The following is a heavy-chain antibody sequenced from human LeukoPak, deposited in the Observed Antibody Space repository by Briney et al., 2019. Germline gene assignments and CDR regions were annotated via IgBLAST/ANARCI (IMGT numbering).Heavy chain of an antibody. CDR3: AREPRRFGD. V-gene: IGHV1-8*01. CDR1: GYTFTSYD. J-gene: IGHJ4*02. D-gene: IGHD3-10*01. CDR2: MNPNSGIT. Sequence: ASVKVSCKTSGYTFTSYDVNWVRQATGQGLEWMGYMNPNSGITGFAQKFQGRITMTWDTSISTAYMELSSLRSEDTAVYYCAREPRRFGDWGQGTLITVSS.